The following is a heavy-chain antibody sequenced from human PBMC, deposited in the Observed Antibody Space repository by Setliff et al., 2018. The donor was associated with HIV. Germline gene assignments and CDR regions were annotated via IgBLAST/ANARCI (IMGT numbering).Heavy chain of an antibody. CDR3: ARVPHRVVGTTTLLYHFDY. V-gene: IGHV4-34*01. J-gene: IGHJ4*02. CDR2: IHHSGTT. Sequence: SETLSLTCAVYGGSLSGYYWRWIRQPPGKGLDWIGSIHHSGTTYYNPSLKSRVTISVDTTTNQVSLQVNSVTAVDTAVYYCARVPHRVVGTTTLLYHFDYWGLGTLVTVSS. CDR1: GGSLSGYY. D-gene: IGHD1-26*01.